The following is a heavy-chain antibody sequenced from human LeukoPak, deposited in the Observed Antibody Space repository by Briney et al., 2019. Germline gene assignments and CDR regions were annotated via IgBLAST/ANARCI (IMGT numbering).Heavy chain of an antibody. J-gene: IGHJ3*02. V-gene: IGHV1-2*02. CDR2: INPNSGGT. CDR3: ARGGLNYYDSSGYYSNDAFDI. D-gene: IGHD3-22*01. Sequence: ASVKVSCKASGYTFTGYYMHWVRQAPGQGLEWMGWINPNSGGTNYAQKLQGRVTMTRDTSISTAYMELSRLRSDDTAVYYCARGGLNYYDSSGYYSNDAFDIWGQGTMVTVSS. CDR1: GYTFTGYY.